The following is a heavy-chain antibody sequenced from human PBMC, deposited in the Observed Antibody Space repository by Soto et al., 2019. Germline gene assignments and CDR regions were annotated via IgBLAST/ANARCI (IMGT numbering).Heavy chain of an antibody. J-gene: IGHJ6*02. D-gene: IGHD5-12*01. Sequence: QVQLQQWGAGLLKPSETLSLTCAVYGGSFSGYYWSWIRQPPGKGLEWIGEINHSGSTNYNPSLKIRVTISVDTSKNQFSLKLSSVTAADTAVYYCARVRVVATTFYYYYAMDVWGQGTTVTVSS. CDR2: INHSGST. CDR1: GGSFSGYY. CDR3: ARVRVVATTFYYYYAMDV. V-gene: IGHV4-34*01.